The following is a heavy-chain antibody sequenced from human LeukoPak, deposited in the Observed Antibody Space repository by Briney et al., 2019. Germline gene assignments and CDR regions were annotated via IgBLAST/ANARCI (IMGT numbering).Heavy chain of an antibody. D-gene: IGHD2-15*01. CDR1: GGSFSGYY. V-gene: IGHV4-34*09. Sequence: PSETLSLTCAVYGGSFSGYYWSWIRQPPGKGLEWIGEINHSGSTNYNPSLKSRVTISVDTSKNQFSLKLSSVTAADTAVYYCARDELGRLVYWGQGTLVTVSS. CDR2: INHSGST. CDR3: ARDELGRLVY. J-gene: IGHJ4*02.